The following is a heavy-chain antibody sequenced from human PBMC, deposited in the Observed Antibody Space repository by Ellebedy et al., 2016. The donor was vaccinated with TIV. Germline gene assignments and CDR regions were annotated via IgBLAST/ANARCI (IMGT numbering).Heavy chain of an antibody. CDR1: GGTFNNYA. D-gene: IGHD4/OR15-4a*01. CDR2: IIHIFGRP. J-gene: IGHJ2*01. CDR3: ARDSGANFLGLSFGL. Sequence: AASVKVSCKASGGTFNNYAISWVRQVPGQGLEWVGGIIHIFGRPNSAQKFQGRVTITADESTSTAYMELSSLRSDDTAVYYCARDSGANFLGLSFGLWGRGTLVTVSS. V-gene: IGHV1-69*13.